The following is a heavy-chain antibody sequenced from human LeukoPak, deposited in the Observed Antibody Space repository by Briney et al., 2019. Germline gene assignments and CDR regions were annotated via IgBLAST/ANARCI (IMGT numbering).Heavy chain of an antibody. J-gene: IGHJ3*02. CDR1: GGSISSGSYY. CDR2: IYTSGST. Sequence: SETLSLTCTVSGGSISSGSYYWSWIRQPAGKGLEWIGRIYTSGSTNYNPSLKSRVTISVDTSKNQFSLKLSSVTAADTAVYYCARSVDTAMVPAFDIWGQGTMVTVSS. CDR3: ARSVDTAMVPAFDI. D-gene: IGHD5-18*01. V-gene: IGHV4-61*02.